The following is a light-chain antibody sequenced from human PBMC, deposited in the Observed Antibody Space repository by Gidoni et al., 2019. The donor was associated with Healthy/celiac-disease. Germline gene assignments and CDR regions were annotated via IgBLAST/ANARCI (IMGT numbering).Light chain of an antibody. CDR1: QGISSA. CDR3: QQFNSYPPPLT. V-gene: IGKV1-13*02. Sequence: AIQLTQSPYSLSASVGDRVTITCRASQGISSALAWYQQKPGKAPKLLIYDASSLESGVPSRFSGSGSGTDFTLTISSLQPEDFATYYCQQFNSYPPPLTFGGGTKVEIK. J-gene: IGKJ4*01. CDR2: DAS.